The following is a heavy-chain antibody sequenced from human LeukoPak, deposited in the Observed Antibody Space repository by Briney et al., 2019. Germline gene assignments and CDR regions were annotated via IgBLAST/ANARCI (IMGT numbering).Heavy chain of an antibody. CDR2: IYTSGST. J-gene: IGHJ4*02. CDR3: AREGWISSYDF. D-gene: IGHD3-3*01. V-gene: IGHV4-61*02. CDR1: GGSISSGSYY. Sequence: SETLSLTCTVSGGSISSGSYYWSWIRQPAGKGLEWIGRIYTSGSTNYNPSLKSRVTISEDTSKNQFSLKLSSVTAADTAVYYCAREGWISSYDFWGQGTLVTVSS.